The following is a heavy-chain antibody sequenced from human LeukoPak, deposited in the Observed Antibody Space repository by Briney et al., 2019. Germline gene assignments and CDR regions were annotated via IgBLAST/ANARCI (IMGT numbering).Heavy chain of an antibody. V-gene: IGHV3-30*01. J-gene: IGHJ4*02. CDR1: GFTFSSYA. Sequence: GGSLRLSCAASGFTFSSYAMHWVRQAPGKGLEWVAVISYDGSNKYYADSVKGRFTISRDDSKNTLYLQMNSLRAEDTAVYYCAKDLWFGESYYFDYWGQGTLVTLSS. CDR2: ISYDGSNK. D-gene: IGHD3-10*01. CDR3: AKDLWFGESYYFDY.